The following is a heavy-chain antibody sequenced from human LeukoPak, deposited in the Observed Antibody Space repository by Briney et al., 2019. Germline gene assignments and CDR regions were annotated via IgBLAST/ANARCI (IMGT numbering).Heavy chain of an antibody. Sequence: PGGSLRLSCAASGFTFSSYSMNWVRQAPGKGLEWVSYISSSSSTIYYADSVKGRFTISRDNAKNSLYLQMNSLRAEDTAVYYCASDPNRNYGARWGQGTLVTVSS. CDR1: GFTFSSYS. D-gene: IGHD1-7*01. CDR2: ISSSSSTI. V-gene: IGHV3-48*01. J-gene: IGHJ4*02. CDR3: ASDPNRNYGAR.